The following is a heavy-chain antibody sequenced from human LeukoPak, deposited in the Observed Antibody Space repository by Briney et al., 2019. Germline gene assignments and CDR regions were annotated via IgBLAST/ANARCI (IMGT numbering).Heavy chain of an antibody. D-gene: IGHD6-19*01. CDR1: GYTFTSYG. CDR3: ARDSIAVAGADY. Sequence: ASVKVSCKASGYTFTSYGISWVRQAPGQGLEWMGWISAYNGNTNYAQKLQGRVTMNTDTSTSTAYMELRSLTSDDTAVYYCARDSIAVAGADYWGQGTLVTVSS. J-gene: IGHJ4*02. CDR2: ISAYNGNT. V-gene: IGHV1-18*01.